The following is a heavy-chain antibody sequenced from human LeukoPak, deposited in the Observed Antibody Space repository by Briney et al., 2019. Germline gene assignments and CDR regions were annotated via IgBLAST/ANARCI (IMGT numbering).Heavy chain of an antibody. Sequence: PGGSLRLSCAASGFTFSNYAMTWVRQPPGKGLEWVSDISGSADSTNYADSVKGRFTISRDNSKNTLYLQMNSLRAEDTAIYYCTKITTGTVNYWGQGTLVTVSS. CDR3: TKITTGTVNY. CDR1: GFTFSNYA. CDR2: ISGSADST. D-gene: IGHD1-1*01. J-gene: IGHJ4*02. V-gene: IGHV3-23*01.